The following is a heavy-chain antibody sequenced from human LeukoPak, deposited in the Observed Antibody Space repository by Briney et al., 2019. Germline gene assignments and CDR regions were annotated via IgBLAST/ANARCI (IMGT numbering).Heavy chain of an antibody. Sequence: SETLSLTCTVSGGSVNSGGYYWSWIRQPPGKGLEWIGYIYYSGSTNYNPSLKSRVTISVDTSNNQFSLKLRSVTAADTAVYYCARWGGWLSTDYYHYGLDFWGQGTTVTVSS. J-gene: IGHJ6*02. D-gene: IGHD3-9*01. CDR3: ARWGGWLSTDYYHYGLDF. CDR1: GGSVNSGGYY. V-gene: IGHV4-61*08. CDR2: IYYSGST.